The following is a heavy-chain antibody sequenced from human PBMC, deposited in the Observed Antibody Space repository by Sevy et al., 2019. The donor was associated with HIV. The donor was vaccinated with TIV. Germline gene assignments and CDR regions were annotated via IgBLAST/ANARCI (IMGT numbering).Heavy chain of an antibody. CDR2: IYYSGST. CDR1: GGSTSSSHHY. V-gene: IGHV4-39*01. Sequence: SETLSLTCAVSGGSTSSSHHYWGWIRQPPGKGLEWIGTIYYSGSTYYNPSLKSRVTISVDMSKNQFSLNLSSVTAADTAVYYCARRLLAPKYYFDNWGQGTLVTVSS. J-gene: IGHJ4*02. CDR3: ARRLLAPKYYFDN.